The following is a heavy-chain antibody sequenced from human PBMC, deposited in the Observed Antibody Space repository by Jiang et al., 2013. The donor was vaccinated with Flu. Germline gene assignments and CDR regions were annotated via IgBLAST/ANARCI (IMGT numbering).Heavy chain of an antibody. J-gene: IGHJ4*02. D-gene: IGHD4-23*01. V-gene: IGHV1-18*04. CDR2: SALIMVNT. CDR3: TRDYFYGGLSQLAFDF. Sequence: KVSCKASGYTLPVTVSAGCDRPLDKGLSGWDGSALIMVNTNYAQKIQGRVTMTIDTSTTTAYMELRSLRFDDTAVYYCTRDYFYGGLSQLAFDFWGQGTLVTVSS. CDR1: GYTLPVTV.